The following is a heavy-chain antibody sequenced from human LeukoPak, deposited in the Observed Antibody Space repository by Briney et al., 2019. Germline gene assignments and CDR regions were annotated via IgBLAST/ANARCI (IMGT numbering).Heavy chain of an antibody. CDR2: IKQDGSDK. Sequence: GGSLRLSCEVSGFTFSSYWMNWVRQAPGKGLEWVANIKQDGSDKYYVDSVKGRFTISRDNAKNSLYLQMNSLRAEDTAVYYCARGGVVNGKYYSDYWGQGTLVTVSS. J-gene: IGHJ4*02. CDR1: GFTFSSYW. CDR3: ARGGVVNGKYYSDY. D-gene: IGHD2-21*01. V-gene: IGHV3-7*01.